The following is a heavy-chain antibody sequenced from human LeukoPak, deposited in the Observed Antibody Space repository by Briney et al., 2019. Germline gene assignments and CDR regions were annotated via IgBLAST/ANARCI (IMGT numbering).Heavy chain of an antibody. D-gene: IGHD3-22*01. CDR2: INPSGGST. V-gene: IGHV1-46*01. CDR1: GYTFTSYY. Sequence: ASVKVSCRASGYTFTSYYMHWVRQAPGQGLEWMGIINPSGGSTSYAQKFQGRVTMTRDTSTSTVYMELSSLRSEDTAVYYCAREAGDSSGYYPHDAFDIWGQGTMVTVSS. CDR3: AREAGDSSGYYPHDAFDI. J-gene: IGHJ3*02.